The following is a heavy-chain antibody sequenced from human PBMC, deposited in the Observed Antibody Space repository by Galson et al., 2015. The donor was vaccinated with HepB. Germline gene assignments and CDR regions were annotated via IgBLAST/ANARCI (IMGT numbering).Heavy chain of an antibody. V-gene: IGHV1-69*04. Sequence: SVKVSCKASGGPFISHAISWVRQAPGQGFDWMGRIIPVVGVGNYAPKFQGRVTITADESTSTVYMELRSLGSEDTAMYYCARSPYDSSGFRLGYWGQGTLVTVSS. D-gene: IGHD3-22*01. CDR3: ARSPYDSSGFRLGY. CDR1: GGPFISHA. J-gene: IGHJ4*02. CDR2: IIPVVGVG.